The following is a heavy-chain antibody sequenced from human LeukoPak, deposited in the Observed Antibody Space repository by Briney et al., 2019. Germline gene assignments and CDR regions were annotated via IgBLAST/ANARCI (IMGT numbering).Heavy chain of an antibody. CDR1: GFTFSSYW. CDR2: INSDGSST. D-gene: IGHD3-22*01. J-gene: IGHJ3*02. V-gene: IGHV3-74*01. Sequence: GSLRLSCAASGFTFSSYWMHWVRQAPGKGLVWVSRINSDGSSTSYADPVKGRFTISRDNAKNTLYLQMNSLRAEDTAVYYCARGGGVTMIVVVGDAFDIWGQGTMVTVSS. CDR3: ARGGGVTMIVVVGDAFDI.